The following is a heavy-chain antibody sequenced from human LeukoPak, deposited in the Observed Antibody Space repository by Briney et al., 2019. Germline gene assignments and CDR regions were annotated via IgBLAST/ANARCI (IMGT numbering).Heavy chain of an antibody. Sequence: AETLSLSCAASGFSISGYYRSWIRQPPGKGLEWIGYAYDTGSTTYNTSLRSRVTISLDTSKSQFSLKMTSVTAADTAVYYCARRLAVRPRYFFDYWGQGTLVTVSS. CDR2: AYDTGST. CDR1: GFSISGYY. J-gene: IGHJ4*02. V-gene: IGHV4-59*08. D-gene: IGHD6-19*01. CDR3: ARRLAVRPRYFFDY.